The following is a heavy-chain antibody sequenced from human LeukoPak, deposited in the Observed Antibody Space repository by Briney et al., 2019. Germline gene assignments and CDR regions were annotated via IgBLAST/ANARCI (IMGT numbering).Heavy chain of an antibody. CDR2: IYHSGST. J-gene: IGHJ4*02. CDR1: GGSISSYY. Sequence: PSETLSLTCTVSGGSISSYYWSWVRQPPGKGLEWIGEIYHSGSTNYNPSLKSRVTISVDTSKNQFSLKLSSVTAADTAVYYCARGTALGPYFDYWGQGTLVTVSS. V-gene: IGHV4-34*01. D-gene: IGHD7-27*01. CDR3: ARGTALGPYFDY.